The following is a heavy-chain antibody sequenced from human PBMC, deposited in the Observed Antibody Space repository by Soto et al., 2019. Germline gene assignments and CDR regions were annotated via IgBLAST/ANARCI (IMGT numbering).Heavy chain of an antibody. V-gene: IGHV3-30*14. CDR3: ARDQGSSSPPLD. Sequence: ESGEGVVHPGRSLRPPCAPSGFTFSSYAMHWVRQAPGKGLEWVAVISYDGSNKYYADSVKGPFTISRDNSKNTLYLQMNSLRAEDTAVYYCARDQGSSSPPLDWGQGTLVTVSS. CDR1: GFTFSSYA. CDR2: ISYDGSNK. J-gene: IGHJ4*02. D-gene: IGHD6-6*01.